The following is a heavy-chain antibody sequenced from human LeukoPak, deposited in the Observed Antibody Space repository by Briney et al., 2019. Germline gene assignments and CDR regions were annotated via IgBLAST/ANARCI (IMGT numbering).Heavy chain of an antibody. CDR1: GFTFSGYD. D-gene: IGHD3-10*01. CDR3: ANAEVERMVRGVINLRRFDY. Sequence: GGSLRLSCAASGFTFSGYDMHWVRQATGKGLEWVSAIGAAGDTYYPGSVKGRFTISRENAKNSLYLQMNSLRAGDTAVYYCANAEVERMVRGVINLRRFDYWGQGTLVTVSS. CDR2: IGAAGDT. J-gene: IGHJ4*02. V-gene: IGHV3-13*01.